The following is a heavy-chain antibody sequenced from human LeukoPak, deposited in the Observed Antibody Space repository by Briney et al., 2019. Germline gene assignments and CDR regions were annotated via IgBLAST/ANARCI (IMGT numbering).Heavy chain of an antibody. D-gene: IGHD6-19*01. CDR1: GGTFSSYA. CDR3: ARGDGKIAVAGTGFD. J-gene: IGHJ4*02. Sequence: ASVKVSCKASGGTFSSYAISWVRQAPGQGLEWMGGIIPIFGTANYAQKFQGRVTITADESTSTAYMELSSLRSEDTAVYYCARGDGKIAVAGTGFDWGQGTLVTVSS. CDR2: IIPIFGTA. V-gene: IGHV1-69*13.